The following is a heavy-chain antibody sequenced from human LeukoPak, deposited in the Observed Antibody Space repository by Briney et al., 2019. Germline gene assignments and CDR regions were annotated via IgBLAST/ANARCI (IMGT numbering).Heavy chain of an antibody. J-gene: IGHJ5*02. CDR2: INPYSGAT. V-gene: IGHV1-2*02. Sequence: ASVKVSCQASGYTSSDFYCNWVRQTPGQGLEWMGWINPYSGATISAQNFQGRVTLTWDASIGTAYMELSRLRSDDTAVYYCATSPVTHTRDPWGPGTLVTVSS. CDR3: ATSPVTHTRDP. CDR1: GYTSSDFY.